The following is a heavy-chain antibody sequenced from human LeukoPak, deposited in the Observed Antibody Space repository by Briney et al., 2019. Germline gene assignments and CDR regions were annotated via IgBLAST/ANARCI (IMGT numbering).Heavy chain of an antibody. CDR3: ARHADRYSSGWYD. J-gene: IGHJ4*02. CDR1: GGSISSSSYY. D-gene: IGHD6-19*01. Sequence: SETLSLTRTVSGGSISSSSYYWGWIRQPPGKGLEWIGEINHSRITMYNPSLKSRVTISVDTSKNQFSLKLTSVTAADTAVYYCARHADRYSSGWYDWGQGTLVTVSS. V-gene: IGHV4-39*01. CDR2: INHSRIT.